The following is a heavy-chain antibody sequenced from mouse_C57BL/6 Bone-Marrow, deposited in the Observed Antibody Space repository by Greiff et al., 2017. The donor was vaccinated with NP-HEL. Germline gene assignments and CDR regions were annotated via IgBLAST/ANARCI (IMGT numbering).Heavy chain of an antibody. V-gene: IGHV2-2*01. CDR1: GFSLTSYG. Sequence: QVQLPPSRPGLVQPSQSLSITCTVSGFSLTSYGVHWVRQSPGKGLEWLGVIWSGGSTDYNAAFISRLSISKDNSKSQVFFKMNSLQADDTAIYYCARSPLYGSSYDYAMDYWGQGTSVTVSS. D-gene: IGHD1-1*01. CDR3: ARSPLYGSSYDYAMDY. J-gene: IGHJ4*01. CDR2: IWSGGST.